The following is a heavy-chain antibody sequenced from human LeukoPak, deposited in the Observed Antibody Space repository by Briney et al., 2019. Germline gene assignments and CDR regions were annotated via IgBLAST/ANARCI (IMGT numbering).Heavy chain of an antibody. V-gene: IGHV3-74*01. Sequence: PSETLSLTCTVSGGSISSYYWSWIRQPPGKGLEWVSHIDSDGSRTNYGDSVKGRFTISRDNAKNTLYLQMSSLRAEDTAIYYCARDFGGGDDYWGQGTLVTVSS. CDR3: ARDFGGGDDY. J-gene: IGHJ4*02. D-gene: IGHD2-21*02. CDR1: GGSISSYY. CDR2: IDSDGSRT.